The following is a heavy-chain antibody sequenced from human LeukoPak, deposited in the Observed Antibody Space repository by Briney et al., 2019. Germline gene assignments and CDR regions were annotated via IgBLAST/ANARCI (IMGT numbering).Heavy chain of an antibody. V-gene: IGHV1-46*01. CDR1: GYTFTSNY. CDR2: IYPRDGST. J-gene: IGHJ4*02. CDR3: ARDQEGFDY. Sequence: ASVKVSCKASGYTFTSNYIHWVRQAPGQGLEWMGMIYPRDGSTSYAQKFQGGVTVTRDTSTSTVHMELSGLRSEDTAVYYCARDQEGFDYWGQGTLVTVSS.